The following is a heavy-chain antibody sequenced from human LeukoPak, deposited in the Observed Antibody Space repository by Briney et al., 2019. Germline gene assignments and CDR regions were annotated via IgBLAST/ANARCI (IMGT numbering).Heavy chain of an antibody. CDR3: ARDAIEYYYDSSGQTPNY. V-gene: IGHV1-2*02. CDR1: GYTFTGYY. CDR2: INPNSGGT. D-gene: IGHD3-22*01. J-gene: IGHJ4*02. Sequence: GASVKVSCKASGYTFTGYYMHWVRQAPGQGLEWMGWINPNSGGTNYAQKFQGRVTMTRDTSISTAYMELSRLRSDDTAVYYCARDAIEYYYDSSGQTPNYWGQGTLVTVSS.